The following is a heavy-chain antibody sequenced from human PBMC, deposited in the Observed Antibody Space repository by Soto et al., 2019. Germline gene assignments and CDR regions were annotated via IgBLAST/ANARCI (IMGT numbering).Heavy chain of an antibody. J-gene: IGHJ4*02. CDR2: ISYSGSS. D-gene: IGHD2-2*01. CDR3: ARATPAGSADF. CDR1: GGSNIRDGYY. V-gene: IGHV4-31*03. Sequence: SETLSLTCTVSGGSNIRDGYYWSWIRQHPGKGLEWIAYISYSGSSYSNPSLKSRVTISADTSKNQFSLRLTSVTAADTAVYFCARATPAGSADFWGQGTLVTVS.